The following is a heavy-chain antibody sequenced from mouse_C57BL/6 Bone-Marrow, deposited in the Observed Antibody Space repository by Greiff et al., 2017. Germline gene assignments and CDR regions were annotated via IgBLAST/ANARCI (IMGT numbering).Heavy chain of an antibody. CDR3: ARRPLYYEYDGWYFDV. CDR1: GYTFTSYW. J-gene: IGHJ1*03. V-gene: IGHV1-64*01. Sequence: QVQLQQPGAELVKPGASVKLSCKASGYTFTSYWMHWVKQRPGQGLEWIGMIPPNSGSTNYNEKFKSKATLTVDKSSSTAYMQLSSLTSEDSAVYYGARRPLYYEYDGWYFDVWGTGTTVTVSS. D-gene: IGHD2-4*01. CDR2: IPPNSGST.